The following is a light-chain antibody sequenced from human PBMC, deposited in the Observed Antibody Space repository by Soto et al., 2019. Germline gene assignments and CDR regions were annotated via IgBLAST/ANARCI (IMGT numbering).Light chain of an antibody. CDR2: EVS. V-gene: IGLV2-14*01. CDR1: SSDVGGYNY. CDR3: SSHAGSINVA. J-gene: IGLJ2*01. Sequence: QSVLTQPASVSGSPGQSITISCTGTSSDVGGYNYVSWYQQHPDKAPKLILYEVSNRPSGVSNRFSGSKSGNTASLTISGLQTEDGADYYCSSHAGSINVAFGGGTKLTVL.